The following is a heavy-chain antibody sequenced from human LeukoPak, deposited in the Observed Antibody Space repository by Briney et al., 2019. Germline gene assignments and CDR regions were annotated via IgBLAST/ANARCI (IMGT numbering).Heavy chain of an antibody. D-gene: IGHD3-22*01. J-gene: IGHJ6*02. CDR2: INPSGGST. CDR1: GYTFTSYY. V-gene: IGHV1-46*01. Sequence: ASVKVSCKASGYTFTSYYMHWVRQAPGQGLEWMGIINPSGGSTSYAQKFQGRVAMTRDTSTSTVYMELSSLRSEDTAVYYCARDGPVSPSSGYYYGMDVWGQGTTVTVSS. CDR3: ARDGPVSPSSGYYYGMDV.